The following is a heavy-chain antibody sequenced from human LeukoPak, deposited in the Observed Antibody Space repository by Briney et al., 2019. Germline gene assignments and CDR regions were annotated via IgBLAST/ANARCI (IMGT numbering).Heavy chain of an antibody. CDR1: GRTFSSYA. CDR2: LIPIFGTA. CDR3: ATGYSGSYPPGY. V-gene: IGHV1-69*01. D-gene: IGHD1-26*01. J-gene: IGHJ4*02. Sequence: ASVKVPYKASGRTFSSYALSWVRQAPAQAREWMGGLIPIFGTANYAQKSQGKVPITAHDSTSTAYMELSSPRSADTAVYYCATGYSGSYPPGYWGQGTLVTVSS.